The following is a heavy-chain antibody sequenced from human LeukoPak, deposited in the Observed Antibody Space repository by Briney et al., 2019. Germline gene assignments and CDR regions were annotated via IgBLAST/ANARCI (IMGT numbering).Heavy chain of an antibody. J-gene: IGHJ4*02. Sequence: SETPSLTCTVSGGSISSEDYYWNWIRQPPGKGLEWIGYIDHSGTTYYNPSLKRRVTISLDRSTNQFSLKVASVTAADTAVYYCAALRPAPPAKIYYFDYWGQGTLVAVSS. V-gene: IGHV4-30-2*01. CDR2: IDHSGTT. D-gene: IGHD6-6*01. CDR1: GGSISSEDYY. CDR3: AALRPAPPAKIYYFDY.